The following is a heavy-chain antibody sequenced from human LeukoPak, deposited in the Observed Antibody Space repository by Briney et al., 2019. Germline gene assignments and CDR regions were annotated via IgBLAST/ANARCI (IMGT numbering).Heavy chain of an antibody. J-gene: IGHJ4*02. CDR1: GGTFSSYA. CDR3: AREEGYYDSSGNYPAPINY. Sequence: SVKVSCKASGGTFSSYAISWVRQAPGQGLEWMGGIIPIFGTANYAQKFQGRVTITADESTSTAYMELSSLRSEDTAVYYCAREEGYYDSSGNYPAPINYWGQGTLVTVSS. CDR2: IIPIFGTA. D-gene: IGHD3-22*01. V-gene: IGHV1-69*13.